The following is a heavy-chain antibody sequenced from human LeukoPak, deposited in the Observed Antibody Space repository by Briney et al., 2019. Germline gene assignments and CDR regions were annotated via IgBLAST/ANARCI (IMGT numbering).Heavy chain of an antibody. CDR3: AKETYSSSWCFDY. CDR1: GFTFSSYG. J-gene: IGHJ4*02. D-gene: IGHD6-13*01. Sequence: PGGSLRLSCAASGFTFSSYGMHWVRQAPGKGLEWVAFIRYDGSNKYYADSVKGRFTISRDNSKNTLYLQMNSLRAEDTAVYYCAKETYSSSWCFDYWGQGTLVTVSS. V-gene: IGHV3-30*02. CDR2: IRYDGSNK.